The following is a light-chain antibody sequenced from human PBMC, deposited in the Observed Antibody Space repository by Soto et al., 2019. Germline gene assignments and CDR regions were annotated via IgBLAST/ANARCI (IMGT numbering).Light chain of an antibody. CDR2: AAS. CDR3: QQYNSYSGT. J-gene: IGKJ1*01. Sequence: DIQMTQSPSSLSASVGDRVTVTCRAGQSISSYLNWYQQKPGKAPKLLIYAASTLQSGVPSRFSGSGSGTEFTLTISSLQPDDFATYYCQQYNSYSGTFGQGTKVDIK. CDR1: QSISSY. V-gene: IGKV1-39*01.